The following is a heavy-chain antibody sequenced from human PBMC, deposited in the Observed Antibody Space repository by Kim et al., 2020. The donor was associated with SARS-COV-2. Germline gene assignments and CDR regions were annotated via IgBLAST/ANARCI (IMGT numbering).Heavy chain of an antibody. Sequence: SVKVSCKASGFTFTSPTVQGVRQARGQRLERIGWIVVGSCNTNYSQKFQERVTITREMSTGTAYMELSSLRSEDPAVYYWAASGSGEKWGQGTLGTVSS. D-gene: IGHD3-10*01. CDR2: IVVGSCNT. V-gene: IGHV1-58*01. CDR1: GFTFTSPT. J-gene: IGHJ4*02. CDR3: AASGSGEK.